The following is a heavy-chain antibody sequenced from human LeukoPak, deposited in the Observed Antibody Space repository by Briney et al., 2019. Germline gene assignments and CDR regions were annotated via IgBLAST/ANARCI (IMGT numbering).Heavy chain of an antibody. CDR3: ARAAAAGDSNFDY. D-gene: IGHD6-13*01. CDR2: IDPSDSYT. CDR1: GYRFTSYW. Sequence: GESLKISCQGSGYRFTSYWISWVRQMPGKGLEWMGRIDPSDSYTKYSLSFQGHATLSADKSISTAYLQWSSLKASDTAVYYCARAAAAGDSNFDYWGQGTLVTVSS. V-gene: IGHV5-10-1*01. J-gene: IGHJ4*02.